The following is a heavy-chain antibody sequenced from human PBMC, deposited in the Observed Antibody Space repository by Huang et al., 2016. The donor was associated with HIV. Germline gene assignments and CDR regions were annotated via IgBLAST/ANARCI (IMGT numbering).Heavy chain of an antibody. V-gene: IGHV4-4*07. CDR2: LHQSGDT. J-gene: IGHJ3*02. CDR1: RVSTRTYF. CDR3: SREDLNAFDI. Sequence: QVHLQESGPGLVKPSETLSRICTVSRVSTRTYFWRWIRQPAGKGPEFLARLHQSGDTKSIPSVRRRFTMSVDTSKIQLSLRLTSVTATDTAVYYCSREDLNAFDIWGQGIMVIVSS.